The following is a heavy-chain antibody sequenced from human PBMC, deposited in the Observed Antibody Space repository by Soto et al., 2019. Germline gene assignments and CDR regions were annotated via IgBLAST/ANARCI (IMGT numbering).Heavy chain of an antibody. CDR3: ASQYTSYAFDV. CDR1: GFTFSSYA. D-gene: IGHD5-18*01. Sequence: GGSLRLSCAASGFTFSSYAMSWVRQAPGKGLEWVSSINTSGDGTYYADSVKGRLTISRDNSENTLYLQMNSLRAEDTAVFYCASQYTSYAFDVWGQGTVVTVSS. V-gene: IGHV3-23*01. CDR2: INTSGDGT. J-gene: IGHJ3*01.